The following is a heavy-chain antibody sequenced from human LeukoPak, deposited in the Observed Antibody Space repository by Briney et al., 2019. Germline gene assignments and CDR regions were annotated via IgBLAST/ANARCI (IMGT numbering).Heavy chain of an antibody. Sequence: SETLSLTCAVYGGSFSGYYWSWIRQPPGKGLEWIGEINHSGSTNYNPSLRSRVTISVDTSKNQLSLKVNSVTAADTAEYYCACSAQYSYYYYMDVWGKGTTVTVSS. V-gene: IGHV4-34*01. J-gene: IGHJ6*03. CDR1: GGSFSGYY. D-gene: IGHD2/OR15-2a*01. CDR3: ACSAQYSYYYYMDV. CDR2: INHSGST.